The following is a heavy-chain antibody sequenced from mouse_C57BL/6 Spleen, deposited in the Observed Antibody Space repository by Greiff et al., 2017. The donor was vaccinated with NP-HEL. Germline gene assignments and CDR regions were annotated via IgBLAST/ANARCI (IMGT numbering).Heavy chain of an antibody. CDR2: IYPGDGDT. CDR1: GYAFSSSW. D-gene: IGHD1-1*01. CDR3: ARWDYGSSVFDY. Sequence: QVQLQQSGPELVKPGASVKISCKASGYAFSSSWMNWVKQRPGKGLEWIGRIYPGDGDTNYNGKFKGKATLTADKSSSTAYMQLSSLTSEDSAVYFCARWDYGSSVFDYWGQGTTLTVSS. J-gene: IGHJ2*01. V-gene: IGHV1-82*01.